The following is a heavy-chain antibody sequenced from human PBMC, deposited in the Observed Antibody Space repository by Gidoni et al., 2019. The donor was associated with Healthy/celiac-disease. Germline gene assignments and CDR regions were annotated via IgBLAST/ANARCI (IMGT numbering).Heavy chain of an antibody. CDR1: GYPFTGSY. CDR3: ARDDCSGGSCPRPWFDP. CDR2: INPNSGGT. J-gene: IGHJ5*02. Sequence: QVQLVQSGAEVKKPGASVKVSCKASGYPFTGSYMHWVRQAPGQGPEWMGWINPNSGGTNYAQKFQGRVTMTRDTSISTAYMELSRLRSDDTAVYYCARDDCSGGSCPRPWFDPWGQGTLVTVSS. V-gene: IGHV1-2*02. D-gene: IGHD2-15*01.